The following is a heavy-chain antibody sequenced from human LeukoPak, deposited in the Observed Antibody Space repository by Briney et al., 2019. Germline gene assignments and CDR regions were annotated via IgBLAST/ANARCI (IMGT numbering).Heavy chain of an antibody. V-gene: IGHV4-34*01. CDR3: ARERRVRYFDLLLRNKWFDP. CDR2: INHSGST. J-gene: IGHJ5*02. Sequence: PSETLSLTCAVYGGSFSGYYWSWIRQPPGKGLEWIGEINHSGSTNYNPSLKSRVTISVDTSKNQFSLKLSSVTAADAAVYYCARERRVRYFDLLLRNKWFDPWGEGTLVSVSS. D-gene: IGHD3-9*01. CDR1: GGSFSGYY.